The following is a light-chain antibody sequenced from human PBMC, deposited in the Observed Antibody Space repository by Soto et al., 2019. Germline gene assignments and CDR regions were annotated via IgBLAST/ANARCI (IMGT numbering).Light chain of an antibody. CDR2: AAS. J-gene: IGKJ3*01. Sequence: DIQMTQSPSSLSASVGDRVTITCRASQSISSYLNWYQQKPGKAPKVLIYAASSLQSGIPSRFSGSGSGTDFTLTISSLQPEDFAVYYCQQRSNWPPIFTFGPGTKVDIK. V-gene: IGKV1-39*01. CDR3: QQRSNWPPIFT. CDR1: QSISSY.